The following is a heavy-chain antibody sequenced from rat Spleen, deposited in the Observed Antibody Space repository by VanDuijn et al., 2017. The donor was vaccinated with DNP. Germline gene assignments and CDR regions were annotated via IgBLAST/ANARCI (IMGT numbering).Heavy chain of an antibody. CDR3: ARHDLQCPYFDY. CDR1: GFTFSDYA. J-gene: IGHJ2*01. CDR2: IIYDGSST. D-gene: IGHD3-3*01. V-gene: IGHV5-17*01. Sequence: EVQLVESGGGLVQPGRSLKFSCAASGFTFSDYAMAWVRQAPKKGLEWVATIIYDGSSTYYRDSVKGRFTISRDNAKSTLYLQMDSLRSEDTATYYCARHDLQCPYFDYWGQGVMVTVSS.